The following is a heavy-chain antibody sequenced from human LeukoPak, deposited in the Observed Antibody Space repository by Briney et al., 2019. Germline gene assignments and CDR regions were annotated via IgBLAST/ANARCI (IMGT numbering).Heavy chain of an antibody. CDR3: ARGPAALHP. V-gene: IGHV4-34*12. D-gene: IGHD6-13*01. Sequence: PSETLSLTCAVYGYSLTNHYWIWVRQPPGKGLEWIGEVLHTGSTNYNPSLRSRVTISVDTSKNQFFLNLTSVTAADTAVYYCARGPAALHPWGQGTLVTASS. CDR2: VLHTGST. J-gene: IGHJ5*02. CDR1: GYSLTNHY.